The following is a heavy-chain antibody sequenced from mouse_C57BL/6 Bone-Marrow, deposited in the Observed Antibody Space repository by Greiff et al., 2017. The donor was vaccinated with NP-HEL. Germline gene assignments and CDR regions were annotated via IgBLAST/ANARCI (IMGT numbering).Heavy chain of an antibody. CDR1: GYTFTSYG. V-gene: IGHV1-81*01. Sequence: VQLQQSGAELARPGASVKLSCKASGYTFTSYGISWVKQRTGQGLEWIGEIYPRSGNTYYNEKFKGKATLTADKSSSTAYMELRRLTSEDSAVYFCAREGRLSYYAMDYWGQGTSVTVSS. CDR2: IYPRSGNT. CDR3: AREGRLSYYAMDY. J-gene: IGHJ4*01. D-gene: IGHD2-2*01.